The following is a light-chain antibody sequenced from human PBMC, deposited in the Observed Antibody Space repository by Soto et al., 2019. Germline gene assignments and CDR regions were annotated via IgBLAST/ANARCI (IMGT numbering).Light chain of an antibody. CDR2: WAS. J-gene: IGKJ4*01. CDR3: QQYYGTPLT. V-gene: IGKV4-1*01. Sequence: DIVMTQSPGSLAVSLGERATINCKSSQSVLYSSNNKNYLAWYQQKPGQPPKLLIYWASTRESGVPDRFSGSGSGTDFTLTISSLQAEDVAVYYCQQYYGTPLTFGGGTKVEIK. CDR1: QSVLYSSNNKNY.